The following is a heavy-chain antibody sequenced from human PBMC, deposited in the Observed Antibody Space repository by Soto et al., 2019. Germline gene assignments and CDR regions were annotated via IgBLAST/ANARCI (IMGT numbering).Heavy chain of an antibody. CDR1: GYTFTSYS. Sequence: QVQLVQSGAEVKKPGASVRVSCKASGYTFTSYSMHWVRQAPGQGLEWMGIINPSIGRTSYAQNFQGRVTMTSDTSTSIVYMEMSSLKSEDTAVYYCARDHNFGFILYAMDVWGQGTTVTVSS. V-gene: IGHV1-46*01. D-gene: IGHD2-15*01. J-gene: IGHJ6*02. CDR2: INPSIGRT. CDR3: ARDHNFGFILYAMDV.